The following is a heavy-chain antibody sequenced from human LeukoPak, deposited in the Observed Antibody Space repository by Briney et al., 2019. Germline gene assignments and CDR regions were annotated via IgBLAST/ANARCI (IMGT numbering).Heavy chain of an antibody. J-gene: IGHJ4*02. CDR2: ITPIFRTP. D-gene: IGHD2-21*02. CDR1: GGTVSSTT. CDR3: ARGWLAETTVVTPYNY. V-gene: IGHV1-69*13. Sequence: ASVTVSCTASGGTVSSTTINWVRQAPGQGLEWMGGITPIFRTPNYAQKFQGRVTITAVESMSTAYMELSSLRSEDTAVYYCARGWLAETTVVTPYNYWGQGTLVTVSS.